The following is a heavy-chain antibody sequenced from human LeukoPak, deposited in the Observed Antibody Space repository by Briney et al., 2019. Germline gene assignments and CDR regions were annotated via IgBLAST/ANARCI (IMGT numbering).Heavy chain of an antibody. J-gene: IGHJ4*02. D-gene: IGHD3-10*01. CDR3: SNNYGSGSYCSDY. CDR2: ISGSGGST. Sequence: PGGSLRLSCAASGFTFSSYGMSWVRQAPGKGLEWVSAISGSGGSTYYADSVKGRFTISRDNSKNTLYLQINSLRTEDTAVYYCSNNYGSGSYCSDYWGQGTLVTVSS. CDR1: GFTFSSYG. V-gene: IGHV3-23*01.